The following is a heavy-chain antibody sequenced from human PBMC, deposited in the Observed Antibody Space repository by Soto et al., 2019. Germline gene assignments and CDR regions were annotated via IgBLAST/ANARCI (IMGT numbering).Heavy chain of an antibody. CDR2: INPSGGST. CDR1: GYTFTSYY. D-gene: IGHD3-3*01. Sequence: ASVKVSCKASGYTFTSYYMHWVRQAPGQGLEWMGIINPSGGSTSYAQKFQGRVTMTRDTSTSTVYMELSSLRSEDTAVYYCARGVFDFWSGYYSWGAEYGMDVWGQGTTVTVSS. V-gene: IGHV1-46*01. J-gene: IGHJ6*02. CDR3: ARGVFDFWSGYYSWGAEYGMDV.